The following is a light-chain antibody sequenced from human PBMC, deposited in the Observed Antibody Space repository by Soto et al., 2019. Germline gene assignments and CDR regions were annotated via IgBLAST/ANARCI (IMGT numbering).Light chain of an antibody. V-gene: IGKV3-20*01. J-gene: IGKJ2*01. CDR1: QSVSSSY. CDR3: HQYRSSPLYT. Sequence: EIVLTQSPGTLSLSPGERATLSCRASQSVSSSYLAWYQQKPGQAPRLLIYGASSRATGIPDRFSGSGSGTDFTLNISRLEPEDFAVYYCHQYRSSPLYTFGQGTKLEIK. CDR2: GAS.